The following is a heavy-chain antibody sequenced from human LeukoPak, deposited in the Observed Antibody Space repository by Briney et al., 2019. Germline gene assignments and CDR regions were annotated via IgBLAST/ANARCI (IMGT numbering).Heavy chain of an antibody. CDR3: ARFALKTPPTD. CDR1: GFTFSLYS. Sequence: GGSLRLSCAASGFTFSLYSMNWVRQAPGKGLEWVSSISGSSSYIYYADSVKGRFSISRDNAKNSLYLQMNSLRAEDTAVHYCARFALKTPPTDWGQGTLVTVSS. J-gene: IGHJ4*02. V-gene: IGHV3-21*01. CDR2: ISGSSSYI.